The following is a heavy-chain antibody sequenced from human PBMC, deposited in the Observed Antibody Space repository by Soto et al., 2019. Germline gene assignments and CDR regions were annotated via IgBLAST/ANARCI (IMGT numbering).Heavy chain of an antibody. V-gene: IGHV4-4*07. CDR1: GGSISSYY. CDR2: IYTSGST. Sequence: SETLSLTGTVSGGSISSYYWSCIRQTAGKGLEWIWRIYTSGSTNYNPSLKSRVTMSVGTSKNQFSLKLSAVTAADTAVYYFARRGNWFDPWGQGTLVTVS. J-gene: IGHJ5*02. CDR3: ARRGNWFDP.